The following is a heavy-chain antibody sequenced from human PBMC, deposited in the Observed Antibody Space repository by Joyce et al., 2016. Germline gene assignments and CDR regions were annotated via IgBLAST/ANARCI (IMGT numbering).Heavy chain of an antibody. CDR2: IIPFFGAA. CDR1: GGDFSNYT. CDR3: ARGGTSSDHYFFYALDV. Sequence: QVLLVQSGAAVKRPGSSLRVSCKSSGGDFSNYTVNWVRPAPGQRLEWMGGIIPFFGAAKYAEAFQGRVTLTADQSTRTAYLELRSLTSADTAVYYCARGGTSSDHYFFYALDVWGPGTTVIVSS. J-gene: IGHJ6*02. D-gene: IGHD1-14*01. V-gene: IGHV1-69*12.